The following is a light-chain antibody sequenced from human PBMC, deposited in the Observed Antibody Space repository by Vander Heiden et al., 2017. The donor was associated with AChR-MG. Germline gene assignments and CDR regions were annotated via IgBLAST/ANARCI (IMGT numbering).Light chain of an antibody. Sequence: SSELTQDPAVSAALGQTVRITCHGDSLRNYPACWYQQKPGQAPVLVIYDENKRPSGIPDRFSGSSSGNTASLTITGAQAEDEADYYCNSRGISGNHVVFGGGTKLTVL. J-gene: IGLJ2*01. CDR3: NSRGISGNHVV. CDR1: SLRNYP. V-gene: IGLV3-19*01. CDR2: DEN.